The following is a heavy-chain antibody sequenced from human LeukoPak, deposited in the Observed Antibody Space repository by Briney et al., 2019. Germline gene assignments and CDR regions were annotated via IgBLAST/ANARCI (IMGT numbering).Heavy chain of an antibody. CDR2: INPNSGGT. CDR3: ATSAAAAGYYFDY. D-gene: IGHD6-13*01. Sequence: GASVKVSCKASGYTFTGYYMHWVRQAPGQGLEWMGWINPNSGGTNYAQKFQGRVTMTRNTSISTAYMELSRLRSDDTAVYYCATSAAAAGYYFDYWGQGTLVTVSS. J-gene: IGHJ4*02. V-gene: IGHV1-2*02. CDR1: GYTFTGYY.